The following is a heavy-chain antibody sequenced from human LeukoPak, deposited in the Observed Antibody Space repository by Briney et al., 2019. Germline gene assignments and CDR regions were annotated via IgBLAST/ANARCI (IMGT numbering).Heavy chain of an antibody. CDR2: IYHSGST. Sequence: SGTLSLTCAVSGGSISSSNWWSWVRQPPGKGLEWIGEIYHSGSTNYNPSLKSRVTISVDKSENQFSLELSSVTAADTAVYYCGSYYYDSSGYYEPVGPRDYWGQGTLVTVSS. CDR3: GSYYYDSSGYYEPVGPRDY. D-gene: IGHD3-22*01. J-gene: IGHJ4*02. V-gene: IGHV4-4*02. CDR1: GGSISSSNW.